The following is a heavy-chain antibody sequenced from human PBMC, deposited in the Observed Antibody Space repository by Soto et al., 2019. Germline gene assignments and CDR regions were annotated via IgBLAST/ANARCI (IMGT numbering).Heavy chain of an antibody. CDR3: ARESEDLTSNFDY. CDR1: GFTFTRYS. J-gene: IGHJ4*02. Sequence: PGGSLRLSCAASGFTFTRYSMNWVHQAPGKGLEWVSSISSTTNYIYYGDSMKGRFTISRGNAKNSLYLEMNSLRAEDTAVYYCARESEDLTSNFDYWGQGTLVTVAS. CDR2: ISSTTNYI. V-gene: IGHV3-21*06.